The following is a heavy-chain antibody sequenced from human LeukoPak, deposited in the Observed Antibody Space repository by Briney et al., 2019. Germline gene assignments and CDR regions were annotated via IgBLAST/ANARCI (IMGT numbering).Heavy chain of an antibody. CDR1: GFTFSNYA. V-gene: IGHV3-33*08. CDR3: ARETSYYYDSSGYKGAFDI. D-gene: IGHD3-22*01. Sequence: GGSLRLSCEASGFTFSNYAMNWVRQAPGKGLEWVAFIRYDGSNKYYADSVKGRFTISRDNSKNTLYLQMNSLRAEDTAVYYCARETSYYYDSSGYKGAFDIWGQGTMVTVSS. J-gene: IGHJ3*02. CDR2: IRYDGSNK.